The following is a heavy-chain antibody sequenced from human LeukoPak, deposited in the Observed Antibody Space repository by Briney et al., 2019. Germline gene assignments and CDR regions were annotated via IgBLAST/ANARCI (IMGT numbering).Heavy chain of an antibody. D-gene: IGHD6-19*01. CDR2: FYYSGNT. CDR1: GGSISGYY. J-gene: IGHJ3*02. V-gene: IGHV4-59*08. CDR3: ARPYSSGWYGAFDI. Sequence: SETLSLTCTVSGGSISGYYWSRIRQPPGKGLEWIAYFYYSGNTKYSPSLKSRVTISVDTSKNQISLKLSSVTAADTAVYYCARPYSSGWYGAFDIWGQGTTVTVSS.